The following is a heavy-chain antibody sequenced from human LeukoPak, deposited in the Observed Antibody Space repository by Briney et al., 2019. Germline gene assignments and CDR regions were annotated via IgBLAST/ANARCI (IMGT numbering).Heavy chain of an antibody. J-gene: IGHJ4*02. D-gene: IGHD6-6*01. CDR3: ARDHLPLRELIAARSFDY. V-gene: IGHV7-4-1*02. Sequence: ASVKVSCKASGYTFTSYAMNWVRQAPGQGLEWMGWINTNTGNPTYAQGFTGRFVFSLDTSVSTAYLQISSLKAEDTAVYYCARDHLPLRELIAARSFDYWGQGTLVTVSS. CDR1: GYTFTSYA. CDR2: INTNTGNP.